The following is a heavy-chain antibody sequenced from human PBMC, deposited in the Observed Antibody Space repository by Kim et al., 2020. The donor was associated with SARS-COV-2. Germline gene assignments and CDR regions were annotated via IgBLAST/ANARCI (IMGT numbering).Heavy chain of an antibody. V-gene: IGHV4-59*08. J-gene: IGHJ4*02. CDR1: GGSISGHF. D-gene: IGHD3-16*01. CDR3: ARWDSYGLLHD. Sequence: SETLSLTCTVSGGSISGHFWSWMRQPPGKGPEWIGYIYNSGSTNYNPSLKSRVTISADTSKNEFSLKLKSVTAADTAVYYCARWDSYGLLHDWCRGTLV. CDR2: IYNSGST.